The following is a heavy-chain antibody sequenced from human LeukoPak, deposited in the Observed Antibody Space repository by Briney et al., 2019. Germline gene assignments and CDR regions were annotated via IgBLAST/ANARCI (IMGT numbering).Heavy chain of an antibody. V-gene: IGHV1-69*05. CDR2: IIPIFGTA. D-gene: IGHD3-22*01. CDR1: GGTFSSYA. Sequence: SVKVSCKASGGTFSSYAISWVRQAPGQGLEWMGGIIPIFGTANYAQKFQGRVTITTDESASTAYVELSSLRSEDTAVYYCARLITMIVVVNSPHAFDIWGQGTMVTVSS. CDR3: ARLITMIVVVNSPHAFDI. J-gene: IGHJ3*02.